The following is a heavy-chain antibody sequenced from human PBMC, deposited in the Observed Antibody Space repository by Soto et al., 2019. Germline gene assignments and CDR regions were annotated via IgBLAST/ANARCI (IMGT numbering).Heavy chain of an antibody. D-gene: IGHD1-26*01. CDR1: GFTFSSYA. CDR2: ISYDGSNK. V-gene: IGHV3-30-3*01. J-gene: IGHJ4*02. Sequence: GGSLRLSCAASGFTFSSYAMHWVRQAPGKGLEWVAVISYDGSNKYYAASVKGRFTISRDNSKNTLFLQMNSLRAEDTAVYYCARTSGSFPPNFDYWGQGTLVTVSS. CDR3: ARTSGSFPPNFDY.